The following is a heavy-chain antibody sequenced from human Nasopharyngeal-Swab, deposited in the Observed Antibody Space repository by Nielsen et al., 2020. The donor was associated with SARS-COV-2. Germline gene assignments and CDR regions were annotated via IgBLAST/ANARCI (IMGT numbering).Heavy chain of an antibody. CDR3: ARDLPGYSDGYDNFDS. CDR1: GFTFSSYA. D-gene: IGHD5-18*01. CDR2: ISYDGRNK. Sequence: GGSLRLSCGASGFTFSSYAMHWVRQAPGKGLEWVSVISYDGRNKHYADSVKGRCTISRDTSKNTLYLQMNSLRTEDTAVYYCARDLPGYSDGYDNFDSWGQGTLVTVSS. V-gene: IGHV3-30*04. J-gene: IGHJ4*02.